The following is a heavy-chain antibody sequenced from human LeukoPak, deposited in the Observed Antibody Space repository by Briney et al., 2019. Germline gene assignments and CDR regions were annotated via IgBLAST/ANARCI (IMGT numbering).Heavy chain of an antibody. V-gene: IGHV3-23*01. Sequence: PGGSLRLSCAASGFTFSSSAMSWVRQAPGKGLEWVSNISGSGSGGSTYYADSVKGRFTISRDNSKNTLYLQMNSLRAEDTAVYYCTRGGYSTSGDYWGQGTLVTVSS. J-gene: IGHJ4*02. D-gene: IGHD5-24*01. CDR3: TRGGYSTSGDY. CDR1: GFTFSSSA. CDR2: ISGSGSGGST.